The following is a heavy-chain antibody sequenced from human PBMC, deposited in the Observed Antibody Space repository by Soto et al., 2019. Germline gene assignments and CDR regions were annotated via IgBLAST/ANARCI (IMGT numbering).Heavy chain of an antibody. V-gene: IGHV3-23*01. J-gene: IGHJ4*02. CDR1: GFTFSSYA. Sequence: PGGSLKLSCAASGFTFSSYAMSWVRQAPGKGLEWVSAISGSGGSTYYADSVKGRFTISRDNSKNTLYLQMNSLRAEDTAVYYCAKPESSFSWGNGPDYWGQGTLVTVSS. D-gene: IGHD3-16*01. CDR3: AKPESSFSWGNGPDY. CDR2: ISGSGGST.